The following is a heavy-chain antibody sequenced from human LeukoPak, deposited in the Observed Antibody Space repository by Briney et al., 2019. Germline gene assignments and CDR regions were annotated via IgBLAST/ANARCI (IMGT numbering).Heavy chain of an antibody. Sequence: SETLSLTCAVYGGSFSGYYWSWIRQPPGKGLEWIGEINHSGSTNYNPSLKSRVTISVDTSKNQFSLKLSSVTAADTGVYYCAPKDSSGYYTDAFDIWGQGTMVSVSS. CDR1: GGSFSGYY. CDR2: INHSGST. J-gene: IGHJ3*02. V-gene: IGHV4-34*01. CDR3: APKDSSGYYTDAFDI. D-gene: IGHD3-22*01.